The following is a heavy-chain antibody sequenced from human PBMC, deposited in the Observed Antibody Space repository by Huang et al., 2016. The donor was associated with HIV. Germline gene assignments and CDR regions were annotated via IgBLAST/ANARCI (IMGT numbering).Heavy chain of an antibody. CDR2: VYQSGST. Sequence: QLQLQESGPGQVKPSETLSLTCTVSCDFISSTNYYWGWISQSTGKGREWVGSVYQSGSTNYNPSLKSRVTLSVDTSRNQFSLRLNSVTAADTAVYYCASQHIGAAATWFWGRGTQVAVSS. D-gene: IGHD6-13*01. J-gene: IGHJ4*02. CDR3: ASQHIGAAATWF. CDR1: CDFISSTNYY. V-gene: IGHV4-39*01.